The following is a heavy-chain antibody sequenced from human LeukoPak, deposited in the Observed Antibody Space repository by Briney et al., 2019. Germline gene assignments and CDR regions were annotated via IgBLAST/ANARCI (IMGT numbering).Heavy chain of an antibody. CDR2: INDSGST. D-gene: IGHD3-10*01. J-gene: IGHJ5*02. CDR3: ARGGYYGSGNDFRFDP. V-gene: IGHV4-34*01. CDR1: GGSLSGYY. Sequence: SETLSLTCAVYGGSLSGYYWSWIRQSPGKGLEWIGEINDSGSTNYKPSLKSRVTISVDTSKNQFSLKLSSVTAADTAVYYCARGGYYGSGNDFRFDPWGQGTLVTVSS.